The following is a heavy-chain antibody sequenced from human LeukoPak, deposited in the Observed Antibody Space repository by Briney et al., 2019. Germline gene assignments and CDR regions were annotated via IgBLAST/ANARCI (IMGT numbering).Heavy chain of an antibody. V-gene: IGHV4-39*01. CDR2: MYYSGST. Sequence: SETLSLTCTVSGGSISSSSYYWGWIRQPPGKGLEWIGSMYYSGSTYYNPSLKSRVTISVDTSKNQFSLKLSSVTAADTAVYYCARQKAIGVEAYYYYGMDVWGQGTTVTVSS. CDR1: GGSISSSSYY. D-gene: IGHD2-21*01. CDR3: ARQKAIGVEAYYYYGMDV. J-gene: IGHJ6*02.